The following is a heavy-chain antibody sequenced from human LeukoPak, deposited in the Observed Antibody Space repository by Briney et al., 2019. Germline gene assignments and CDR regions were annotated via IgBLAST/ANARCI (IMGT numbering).Heavy chain of an antibody. Sequence: ASVKVSCKASGYTFTGYYMHWVRQAPGQGLEWMGRINPNSGGTNYAQNFQGRVTMTRDTSISTAYMELSSLRSEDTAVYYCARDSPDYSVDYWGQGTLVTVSS. V-gene: IGHV1-2*06. J-gene: IGHJ4*02. CDR2: INPNSGGT. CDR3: ARDSPDYSVDY. D-gene: IGHD5-12*01. CDR1: GYTFTGYY.